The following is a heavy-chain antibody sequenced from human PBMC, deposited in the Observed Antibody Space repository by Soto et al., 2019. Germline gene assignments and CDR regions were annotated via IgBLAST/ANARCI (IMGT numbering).Heavy chain of an antibody. D-gene: IGHD3-16*02. CDR2: IIPIFGTA. J-gene: IGHJ6*02. Sequence: SVKVSCKASGGTFSSYAISWVRQAPGQGLEWMGGIIPIFGTANYAQKFQGRVTITADKSTGTAYMELSSLRSEDTAVYYCARGVMITFGGVIVHEPMDVWGQGTTVTVSS. CDR3: ARGVMITFGGVIVHEPMDV. CDR1: GGTFSSYA. V-gene: IGHV1-69*06.